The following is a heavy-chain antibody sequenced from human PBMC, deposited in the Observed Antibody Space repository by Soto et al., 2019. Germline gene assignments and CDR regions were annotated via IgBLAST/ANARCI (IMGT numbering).Heavy chain of an antibody. CDR3: ARATSGSFDALDM. Sequence: QVQLVESGGGVVQPGRSLRLSCAASGFTFGIYGMHWVRQAPGKGLEWVAVIWYDGSIKYHADSVKGRFTISRDNSKYTVYLQMNCVRDEDTAVYYCARATSGSFDALDMWGQGTMVTVSS. CDR1: GFTFGIYG. J-gene: IGHJ3*02. CDR2: IWYDGSIK. V-gene: IGHV3-33*01. D-gene: IGHD1-26*01.